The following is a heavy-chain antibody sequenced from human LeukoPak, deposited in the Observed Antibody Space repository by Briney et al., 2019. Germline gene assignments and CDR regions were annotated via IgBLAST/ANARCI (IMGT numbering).Heavy chain of an antibody. V-gene: IGHV1-8*01. CDR1: GYTFTSYD. J-gene: IGHJ4*02. Sequence: ASVKVSCKASGYTFTSYDINWVRQATGQGLEWMGWMNPNSGNTGYAQKFQGGVTMTRNTSISTAYMELSSLRSEDTAVYYCARNCMVRGVYCLKYWGQGTLVTVSS. CDR2: MNPNSGNT. D-gene: IGHD3-10*01. CDR3: ARNCMVRGVYCLKY.